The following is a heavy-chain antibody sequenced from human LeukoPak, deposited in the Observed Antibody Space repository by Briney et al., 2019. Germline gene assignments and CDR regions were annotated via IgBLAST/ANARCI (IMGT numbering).Heavy chain of an antibody. J-gene: IGHJ4*02. V-gene: IGHV1-46*01. CDR2: INPSGGST. CDR3: VGGESYDSSGYCIDY. Sequence: ASVKVSCKASGYTFTSYYMHWVRQAPGQGLEWMGIINPSGGSTSYAQKFQGRVTMTRDTSTSTVYMELSSLRSEDTAVYYCVGGESYDSSGYCIDYWGQGTLVTVSS. CDR1: GYTFTSYY. D-gene: IGHD3-22*01.